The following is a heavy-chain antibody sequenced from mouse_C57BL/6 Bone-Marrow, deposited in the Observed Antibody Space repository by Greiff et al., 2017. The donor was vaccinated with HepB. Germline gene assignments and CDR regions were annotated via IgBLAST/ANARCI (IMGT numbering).Heavy chain of an antibody. V-gene: IGHV5-16*01. CDR2: INYDGSST. CDR1: GFTFSDYY. D-gene: IGHD1-1*01. Sequence: EVKVEESEGGLVQPGSSMKLSCTASGFTFSDYYMAWVRQVPEKGLEWVANINYDGSSTYYLDSLKSRFIISRDNAQNILYLQMSSLKSADTATYYCARDLDYGSRNWYFDVWGTGTTVTVSS. CDR3: ARDLDYGSRNWYFDV. J-gene: IGHJ1*03.